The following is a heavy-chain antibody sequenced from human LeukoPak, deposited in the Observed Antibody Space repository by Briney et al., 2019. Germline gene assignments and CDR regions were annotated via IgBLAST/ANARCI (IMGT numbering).Heavy chain of an antibody. V-gene: IGHV4-59*01. J-gene: IGHJ4*02. Sequence: PSQTLSLTCTVSGGSISGYYWSWIRQPPAKGLAWIGYIYYSGSTNYNPSLKSRVTISVDTSKNQFSLKLSSVTAADTAVYYCARDARSSSHFDYWGQGTLVTVSS. CDR2: IYYSGST. D-gene: IGHD6-6*01. CDR1: GGSISGYY. CDR3: ARDARSSSHFDY.